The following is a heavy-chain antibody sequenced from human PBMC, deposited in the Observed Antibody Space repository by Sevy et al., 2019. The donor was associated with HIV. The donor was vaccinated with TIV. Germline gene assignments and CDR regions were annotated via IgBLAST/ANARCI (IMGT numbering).Heavy chain of an antibody. V-gene: IGHV1-24*01. CDR1: GYTLTELS. D-gene: IGHD3-10*01. J-gene: IGHJ6*02. CDR3: ATSSMVRGVRYGMDV. CDR2: FDPEDGET. Sequence: ASVKVFCKVSGYTLTELSMHWVRQAPGKGLEWMGGFDPEDGETIYSQKFQGRVTMTEDTSTDTAYMELSSLRSEDTAVYYCATSSMVRGVRYGMDVWGQGTTVTVSS.